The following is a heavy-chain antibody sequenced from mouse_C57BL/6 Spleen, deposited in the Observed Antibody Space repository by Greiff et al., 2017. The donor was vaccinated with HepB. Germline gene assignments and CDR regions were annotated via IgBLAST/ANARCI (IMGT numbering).Heavy chain of an antibody. Sequence: EVQLQQSGPELVKPGASVKISCKASGYTFTDYYMNWVKQSHGKSLEWIGDINPNNGGTSYNQKFKGKATLTVDKSSSTAYMELRSLTSEDSAVYYCFYGSSLYYYAMDYWGQGTSVTVSS. V-gene: IGHV1-26*01. J-gene: IGHJ4*01. CDR3: FYGSSLYYYAMDY. CDR2: INPNNGGT. CDR1: GYTFTDYY. D-gene: IGHD1-1*01.